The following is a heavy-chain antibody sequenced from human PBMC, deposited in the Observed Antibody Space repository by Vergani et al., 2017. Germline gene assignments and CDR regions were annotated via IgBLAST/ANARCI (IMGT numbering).Heavy chain of an antibody. D-gene: IGHD2-2*01. CDR3: ARAPRYQPRDAFDI. Sequence: VQLVESGGGVVQPGRSLRLSCAASGFTFSSYNMNWVRQAPGKGLEWVSFISSSSYHIYYADSVKGRFTISRDNTKNSLYLQMNSLRAGDTAVYYCARAPRYQPRDAFDIWGQGTMVTVSS. CDR1: GFTFSSYN. V-gene: IGHV3-21*01. J-gene: IGHJ3*02. CDR2: ISSSSYHI.